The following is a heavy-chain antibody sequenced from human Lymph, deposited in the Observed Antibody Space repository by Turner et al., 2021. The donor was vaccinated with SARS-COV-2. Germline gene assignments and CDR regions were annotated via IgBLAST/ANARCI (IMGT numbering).Heavy chain of an antibody. CDR2: RNPNSGNT. CDR3: ARGRYSGGGMDV. J-gene: IGHJ6*02. Sequence: QVQLVQSGAEVKKPGASVKVSCKAPGYTFTSYDINWVRQATGQGLEWMGWRNPNSGNTGDEQKFQGRVTMTRNTSISTAYMELSSLRSEDTAVYYCARGRYSGGGMDVWGQGTTVTVSS. CDR1: GYTFTSYD. D-gene: IGHD1-26*01. V-gene: IGHV1-8*02.